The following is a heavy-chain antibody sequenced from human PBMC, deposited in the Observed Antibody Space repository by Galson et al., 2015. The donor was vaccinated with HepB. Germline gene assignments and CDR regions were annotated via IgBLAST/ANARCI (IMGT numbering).Heavy chain of an antibody. CDR2: IYTSGST. D-gene: IGHD2-2*01. CDR3: ARSTLVVPAATLHAFDI. J-gene: IGHJ3*02. CDR1: GGSISSGSYY. V-gene: IGHV4-61*02. Sequence: TLSLTCTVSGGSISSGSYYWSWIRQPAGKGLEWIGRIYTSGSTNYNPSLKSRVTMSVDTSKNQFSLKLSSVTAADTAVYYCARSTLVVPAATLHAFDIWGQGTMVTVSS.